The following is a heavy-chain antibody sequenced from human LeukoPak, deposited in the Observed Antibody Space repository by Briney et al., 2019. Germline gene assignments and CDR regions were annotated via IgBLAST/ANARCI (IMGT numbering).Heavy chain of an antibody. V-gene: IGHV3-74*01. D-gene: IGHD6-13*01. CDR1: GFTFSSYW. CDR2: IASAGSGT. Sequence: GGSLRLSCAASGFTFSSYWMHWVRQTPGKGRVWVSRIASAGSGTSYADSGEGRFTISRDNAKNTLYLQMNSLRAEDTAVYYCASVESDSSSWWVNFDYWGQGTLVTVSS. J-gene: IGHJ4*02. CDR3: ASVESDSSSWWVNFDY.